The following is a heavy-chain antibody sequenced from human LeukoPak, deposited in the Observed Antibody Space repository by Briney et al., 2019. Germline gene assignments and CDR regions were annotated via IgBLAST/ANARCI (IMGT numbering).Heavy chain of an antibody. V-gene: IGHV1-2*02. J-gene: IGHJ4*02. D-gene: IGHD1-14*01. CDR1: GYTFIVHY. CDR3: ARTRTGKPDF. CDR2: VNPSSVGT. Sequence: ASVKVSCKASGYTFIVHYIHWVRQAPGQGLEWMGWVNPSSVGTNYAQKFQDRVTMTRDTSINTAYMELSSLRSDDTAVYYCARTRTGKPDFWGQGTLVTVSS.